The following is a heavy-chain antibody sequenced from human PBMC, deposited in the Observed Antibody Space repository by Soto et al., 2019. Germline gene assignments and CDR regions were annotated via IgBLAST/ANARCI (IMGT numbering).Heavy chain of an antibody. V-gene: IGHV1-69*12. Sequence: QVVLVQSGAEVKKPGSSVKVSCKTSGGTFSSFAISWVRLAPGQGLEWMGVITPTFATPSYALKFQGRVSITADESARTAYMALRSLRSEDTAVYYCARDRVMRGLSYYYGMAVWGQGTTVTVSS. D-gene: IGHD2-21*01. CDR1: GGTFSSFA. CDR3: ARDRVMRGLSYYYGMAV. CDR2: ITPTFATP. J-gene: IGHJ6*02.